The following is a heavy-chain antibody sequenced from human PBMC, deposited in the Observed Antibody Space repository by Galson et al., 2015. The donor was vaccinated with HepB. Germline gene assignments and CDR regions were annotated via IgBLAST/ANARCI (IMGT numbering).Heavy chain of an antibody. CDR3: ARDSVSSSGWYVGDAFDI. CDR2: ISSNGGST. V-gene: IGHV3-64*01. J-gene: IGHJ3*02. D-gene: IGHD6-19*01. Sequence: PLRLSCAASGFTFSSYAMHWVRQAPGKGLEYVSAISSNGGSTYYANSVKGRFTISRDNSKNTLYLQMGSLRAEDMAVYYCARDSVSSSGWYVGDAFDIWGQGTMVTVSS. CDR1: GFTFSSYA.